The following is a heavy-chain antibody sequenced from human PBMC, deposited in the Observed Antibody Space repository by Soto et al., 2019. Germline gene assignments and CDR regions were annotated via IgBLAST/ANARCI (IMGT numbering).Heavy chain of an antibody. CDR3: ARAPFRRSVVVAAKRNWFDP. Sequence: PSETLSLTCAVYGGSFSGYYWSWIRQPPGKGLVWIGEINHSGSTNYNPSLKSRVTISVDTSKNQFSLKLSSVTAADTAVYYCARAPFRRSVVVAAKRNWFDPWGQGTLVTVSS. CDR1: GGSFSGYY. CDR2: INHSGST. J-gene: IGHJ5*02. V-gene: IGHV4-34*01. D-gene: IGHD2-15*01.